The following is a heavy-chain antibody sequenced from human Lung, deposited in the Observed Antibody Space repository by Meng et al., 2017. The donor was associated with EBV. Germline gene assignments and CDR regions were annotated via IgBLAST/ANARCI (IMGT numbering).Heavy chain of an antibody. CDR1: GGSFSGYY. D-gene: IGHD4-17*01. CDR3: ARAAGSLTTLPVF. V-gene: IGHV4-34*01. CDR2: INHSGST. J-gene: IGHJ4*02. Sequence: VLPPQWGGGLLKSAVTLALTCAVDGGSFSGYYWGCIRQPPGKGLEWIGEINHSGSTNYNPSLKSRVTISVDTSKTQFSLKLTSVTAADTAVYFCARAAGSLTTLPVFWGRGTLVTVSS.